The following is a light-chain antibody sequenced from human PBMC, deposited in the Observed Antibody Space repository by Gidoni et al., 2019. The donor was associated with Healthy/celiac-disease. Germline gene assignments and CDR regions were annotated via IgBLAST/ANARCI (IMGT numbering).Light chain of an antibody. CDR2: HVS. V-gene: IGLV2-11*01. Sequence: QSALTQPRSVSGSPGQSVTISCTGTSSDVGGYNYVSWYQQHPGKAPKLMIYHVSKRPSGVPDRFSGSKSGNTASLTISGLQAEDEADYYCCSYAGSYTYVVFGGGTKLTVL. CDR3: CSYAGSYTYVV. CDR1: SSDVGGYNY. J-gene: IGLJ2*01.